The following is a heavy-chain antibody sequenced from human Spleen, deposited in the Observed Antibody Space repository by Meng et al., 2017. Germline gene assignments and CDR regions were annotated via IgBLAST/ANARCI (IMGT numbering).Heavy chain of an antibody. CDR2: INHSGST. CDR1: GGSFSGYY. D-gene: IGHD4-11*01. CDR3: AKGPTTMAHDFDY. Sequence: QVQLQQWGAGLLKPSETLSLPCVVSGGSFSGYYWSWIRQPPGKGLEWIGEINHSGSTNYNPSLESRATISVDTSQNNLSLKLSSVTAADSAVYYCAKGPTTMAHDFDYWGQGTLVTVSS. V-gene: IGHV4-34*01. J-gene: IGHJ4*02.